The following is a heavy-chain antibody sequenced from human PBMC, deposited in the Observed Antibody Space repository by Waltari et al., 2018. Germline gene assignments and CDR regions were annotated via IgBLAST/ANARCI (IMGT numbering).Heavy chain of an antibody. J-gene: IGHJ4*02. CDR1: GYTFTSYG. CDR2: IRAYNGNT. CDR3: AREGSHLTTVNDY. V-gene: IGHV1-18*01. Sequence: QVQLVQSGAEVKKPGASVKVSCKASGYTFTSYGFSWGRRAPGQGLAWMGRIRAYNGNTNYAQKVQGRGTKTTDTSTSTAYMEPRSLRSDDTAVYYCAREGSHLTTVNDYWGQGTQVIVSS. D-gene: IGHD4-17*01.